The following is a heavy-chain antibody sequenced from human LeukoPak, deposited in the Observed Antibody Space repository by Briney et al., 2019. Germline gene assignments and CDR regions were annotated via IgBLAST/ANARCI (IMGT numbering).Heavy chain of an antibody. Sequence: SETLSLTCTVSGGSISAYYWSWIRQPPGKGLEWIGYVYYSGATNYNPSLKSRVTISLETSKNQFSLRLSSVTAADTAAYYCARHSSSYYDFWSGPIWFDPWAREPWSPSPQ. D-gene: IGHD3-3*01. J-gene: IGHJ5*02. CDR3: ARHSSSYYDFWSGPIWFDP. CDR1: GGSISAYY. CDR2: VYYSGAT. V-gene: IGHV4-59*08.